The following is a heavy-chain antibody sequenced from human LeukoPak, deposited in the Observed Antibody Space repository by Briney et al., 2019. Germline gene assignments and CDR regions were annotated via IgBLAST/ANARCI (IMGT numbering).Heavy chain of an antibody. CDR2: ISSSSSYI. CDR3: ARDFSDVKGGDSGDYYYYYYMDV. D-gene: IGHD3-22*01. Sequence: GGSLRLSCAASGFTFSSYNMNWVRQAPGKGLEWVSSISSSSSYIYYADSVKGRFTISRDNAKNSLYLQMNSLRAEDTAVYYCARDFSDVKGGDSGDYYYYYYMDVWGKGTTVTISS. CDR1: GFTFSSYN. V-gene: IGHV3-21*01. J-gene: IGHJ6*03.